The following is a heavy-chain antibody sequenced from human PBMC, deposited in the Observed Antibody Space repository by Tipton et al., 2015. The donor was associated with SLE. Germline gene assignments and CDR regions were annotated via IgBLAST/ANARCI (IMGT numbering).Heavy chain of an antibody. CDR1: GGSFRSGDYY. Sequence: TLSLTCTVSGGSFRSGDYYWSWIRPHPGKGLEWVGYIHDSGATFYNPSLRSRSAISVDTSQNQFSLRLTSVTAADTAVYYCARHLGASFDFWGQGILVTVSS. J-gene: IGHJ4*02. CDR2: IHDSGAT. CDR3: ARHLGASFDF. V-gene: IGHV4-31*03.